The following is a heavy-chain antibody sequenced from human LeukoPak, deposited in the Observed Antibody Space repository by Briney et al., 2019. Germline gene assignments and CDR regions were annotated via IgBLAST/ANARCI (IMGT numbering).Heavy chain of an antibody. D-gene: IGHD3-3*01. CDR3: ARVRTFWSGYYPYFDY. CDR2: ISSSGSTI. Sequence: PGGSLRLSCAASGFTFRDYYMSWIRQAPGKGLEWVSYISSSGSTIYYADSVKGRFTISRDNAKNSLYLQMNSLRAEDTAVYYCARVRTFWSGYYPYFDYWGQGTLVTVSS. J-gene: IGHJ4*02. CDR1: GFTFRDYY. V-gene: IGHV3-11*04.